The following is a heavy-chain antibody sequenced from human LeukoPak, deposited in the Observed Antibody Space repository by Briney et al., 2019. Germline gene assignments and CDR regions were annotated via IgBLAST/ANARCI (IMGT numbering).Heavy chain of an antibody. D-gene: IGHD5-24*01. CDR1: GFTFSSYA. Sequence: GGPLRLSCAASGFTFSSYAMHWVRQAPGKGLEWVAVISYDGSNKYYADSVKGRFTISRDNSKNTLYLQMNSLRAEDTAVYYCAKQMAVDYFDYWGQGTLVTVSS. CDR3: AKQMAVDYFDY. V-gene: IGHV3-30-3*02. CDR2: ISYDGSNK. J-gene: IGHJ4*02.